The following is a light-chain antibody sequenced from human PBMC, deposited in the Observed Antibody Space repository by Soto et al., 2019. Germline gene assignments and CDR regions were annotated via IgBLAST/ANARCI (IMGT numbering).Light chain of an antibody. CDR1: QSVSSN. J-gene: IGKJ4*01. Sequence: TVMSQSPATLSVSTGERATLSCRASQSVSSNLAWYQQKPGRAPRLLIYDASTRATGIPARFSGSGSGTEFTLTINSLQSEDFAVYYCQQYNYWPPLTFGGGTKVDIK. CDR2: DAS. CDR3: QQYNYWPPLT. V-gene: IGKV3-15*01.